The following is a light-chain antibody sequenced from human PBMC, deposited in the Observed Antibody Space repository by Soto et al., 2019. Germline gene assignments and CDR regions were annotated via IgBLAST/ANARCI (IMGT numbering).Light chain of an antibody. Sequence: QSALTQPASVSGSPGQSITISCTGTSSDVGGYNYVSWYQQHPGKAPKLMIYDVSKRPSGVSNRFSGSKSGNTASLTISGLQAEDEAEYYCSSYTSRSTLVFGGGTKLTVL. J-gene: IGLJ2*01. CDR3: SSYTSRSTLV. CDR1: SSDVGGYNY. V-gene: IGLV2-14*01. CDR2: DVS.